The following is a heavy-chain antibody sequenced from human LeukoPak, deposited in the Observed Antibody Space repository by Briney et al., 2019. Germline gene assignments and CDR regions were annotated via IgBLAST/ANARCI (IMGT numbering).Heavy chain of an antibody. CDR2: IKSDGINT. D-gene: IGHD3-22*01. CDR1: GFTFSNYW. CDR3: ARDLGQYYDTSDNWFDP. J-gene: IGHJ5*02. V-gene: IGHV3-74*01. Sequence: PGGSLRLSCAASGFTFSNYWMDWVRQAPGKGRVWVSRIKSDGINTSYADSVKGRFTISRDNAKNTLNLQMNSLRAEDTAVYYCARDLGQYYDTSDNWFDPWGQGTLVTVSS.